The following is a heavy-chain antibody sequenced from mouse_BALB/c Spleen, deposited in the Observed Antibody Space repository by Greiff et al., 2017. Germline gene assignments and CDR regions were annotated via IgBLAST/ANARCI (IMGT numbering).Heavy chain of an antibody. CDR1: GFTFSSYA. V-gene: IGHV5-9-4*01. CDR2: ISSGGSYT. D-gene: IGHD2-14*01. J-gene: IGHJ3*01. CDR3: ATYYRYEVPAY. Sequence: DVQLVESGGGLVKPGGSLKLSCAASGFTFSSYAMSWVRQSPEKRLEWVAEISSGGSYTYYPDTVTGRFTISRDNAKNTLYLEMSSLRSEDTAMYYCATYYRYEVPAYWGQGTLVTVSA.